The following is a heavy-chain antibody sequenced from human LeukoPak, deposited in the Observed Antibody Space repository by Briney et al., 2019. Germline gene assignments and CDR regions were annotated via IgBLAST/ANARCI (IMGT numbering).Heavy chain of an antibody. J-gene: IGHJ6*03. CDR2: ISSSSSYI. CDR1: GFTFSSYS. D-gene: IGHD3-9*01. V-gene: IGHV3-21*01. Sequence: MPGGSLRLSCAASGFTFSSYSMNWVRQAPGKGLEWVSSISSSSSYIYYADSVKGRFTISRDNAKDSLYLQMNSLRAGDTAVYYCARPVDNYYYYYYMDVWGKGTTVTVSS. CDR3: ARPVDNYYYYYYMDV.